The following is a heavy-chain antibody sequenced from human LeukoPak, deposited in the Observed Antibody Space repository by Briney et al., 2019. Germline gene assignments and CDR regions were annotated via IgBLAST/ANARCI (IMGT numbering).Heavy chain of an antibody. J-gene: IGHJ4*02. D-gene: IGHD6-19*01. CDR2: ISAYNGNT. V-gene: IGHV1-18*01. Sequence: ASVKVSCKASGYTFTSYGISWVRQAPGQGLEWMGWISAYNGNTNYAQKLQGRVTMTTDTSTSTAYMELRSLRSGDTAVYYCARGGSSGWRTPNDDYWGQGTLVTVSS. CDR3: ARGGSSGWRTPNDDY. CDR1: GYTFTSYG.